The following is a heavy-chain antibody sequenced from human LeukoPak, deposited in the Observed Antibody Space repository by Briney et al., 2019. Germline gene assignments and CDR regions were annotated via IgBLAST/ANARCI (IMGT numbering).Heavy chain of an antibody. J-gene: IGHJ5*02. CDR1: GGSISSGGYY. V-gene: IGHV4-31*03. Sequence: SETLSLTCTVSGGSISSGGYYWSWIRQHPGKGLEWIGYIYYSGSTYYNPSLKSRVTISVDTSKNQFSLKLSSVTAADTAVYYCASDAAGYYEDWFDPWGQGTLVTVSS. CDR2: IYYSGST. CDR3: ASDAAGYYEDWFDP. D-gene: IGHD3-9*01.